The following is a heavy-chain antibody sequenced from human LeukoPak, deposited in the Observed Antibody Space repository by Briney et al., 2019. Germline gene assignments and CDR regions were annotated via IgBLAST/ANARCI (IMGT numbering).Heavy chain of an antibody. CDR2: LSHDGSNK. D-gene: IGHD1-26*01. V-gene: IGHV3-30-3*02. CDR3: AKHFYSGSHSPSDY. Sequence: PGGSLRLSCAASGFTFSSYAMHWVRQAPGKGLEWVAVLSHDGSNKSYADSVKGRFTISRDNSKNTLWLQITGLRAEDTAIYYCAKHFYSGSHSPSDYWGQGTLVTVSS. CDR1: GFTFSSYA. J-gene: IGHJ4*02.